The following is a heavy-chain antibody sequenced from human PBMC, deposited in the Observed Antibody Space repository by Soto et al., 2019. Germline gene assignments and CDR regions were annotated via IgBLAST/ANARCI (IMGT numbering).Heavy chain of an antibody. CDR2: ISKSDYT. V-gene: IGHV3-21*01. J-gene: IGHJ4*02. CDR1: GFAFNDYG. D-gene: IGHD2-2*01. CDR3: AREDSIIIPAVSDF. Sequence: GGSLRLSCTVSGFAFNDYGINWVRQAPGKGLEWVSSISKSDYTYYSDSVKGRFTISRDNAKNSVSLQMKTLRVEDTAVYYCAREDSIIIPAVSDFWGQGTLVTVSS.